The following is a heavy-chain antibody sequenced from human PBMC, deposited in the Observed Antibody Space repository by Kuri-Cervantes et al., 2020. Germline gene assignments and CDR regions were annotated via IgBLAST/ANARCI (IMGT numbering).Heavy chain of an antibody. V-gene: IGHV1-69*05. CDR3: ARTTILATIDYYYYYMDV. CDR2: IIPIFGTT. CDR1: GYIFRNYG. D-gene: IGHD1-26*01. J-gene: IGHJ6*03. Sequence: SVKVSCKASGYIFRNYGISWVRQAPGQGLEWMGGIIPIFGTTNYAQKLQDRVTITTDESTNTAYMELSSLRSEDTAVYYCARTTILATIDYYYYYMDVWGKGTTVTVSS.